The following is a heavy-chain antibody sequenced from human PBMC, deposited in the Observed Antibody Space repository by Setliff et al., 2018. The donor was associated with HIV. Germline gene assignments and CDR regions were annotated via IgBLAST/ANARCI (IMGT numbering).Heavy chain of an antibody. CDR3: ARSPYGDYGLDY. Sequence: GGSLRLSCAASGFTFDDYGMSWVRQAPGKGLEWVSGINWNGGSTGYADSVKGRFTTSRDNAKNTLYLQMNTLRAEDTAVYFCARSPYGDYGLDYWGQGTLVTVSS. CDR1: GFTFDDYG. CDR2: INWNGGST. D-gene: IGHD4-17*01. J-gene: IGHJ4*02. V-gene: IGHV3-20*04.